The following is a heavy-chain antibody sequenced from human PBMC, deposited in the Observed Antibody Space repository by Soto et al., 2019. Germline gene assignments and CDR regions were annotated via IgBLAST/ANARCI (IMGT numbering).Heavy chain of an antibody. CDR1: GLTVSNNY. Sequence: EVHLVESGGDLIQPGGSLRLSCAASGLTVSNNYMNWVRQPPGKGLEWVSVISGSDTIYYADSVKGRFTISRDHSKNTLFLQMDNLRAEDTAVYFCASQSLGTYSNDRGSHLWGDYFDHWGQGTLVTVSS. J-gene: IGHJ4*02. CDR2: ISGSDTI. D-gene: IGHD3-16*01. V-gene: IGHV3-53*01. CDR3: ASQSLGTYSNDRGSHLWGDYFDH.